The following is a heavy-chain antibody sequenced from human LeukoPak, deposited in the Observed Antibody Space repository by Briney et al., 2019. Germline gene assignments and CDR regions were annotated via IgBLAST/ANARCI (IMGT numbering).Heavy chain of an antibody. V-gene: IGHV7-4-1*02. CDR2: INTRTGDP. Sequence: GASVKVSCKASGYTLTSYGISWVRQAPGQGLEWMGWINTRTGDPMYAQDFTGRFVFSVDTSRTTAYLQITSLKADDTAVYYCARAGTAMVDNWGQGTLVTVSS. CDR3: ARAGTAMVDN. CDR1: GYTLTSYG. J-gene: IGHJ4*02. D-gene: IGHD5-18*01.